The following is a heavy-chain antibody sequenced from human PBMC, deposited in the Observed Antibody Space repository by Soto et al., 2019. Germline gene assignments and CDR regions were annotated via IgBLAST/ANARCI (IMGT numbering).Heavy chain of an antibody. J-gene: IGHJ6*02. D-gene: IGHD3-10*01. Sequence: QVQLQESGPGLVKPSQTLSITCTVSGGSMSSGGYYWSWIRQHPGKGLEWIGYIYYSGSTYYNPSLKSRVTISVDTSKNQFSLKLSSVTAADTAVYYCARVNRHYSVSRIHYYYGMDVWGQGTTVTVSS. CDR1: GGSMSSGGYY. CDR3: ARVNRHYSVSRIHYYYGMDV. CDR2: IYYSGST. V-gene: IGHV4-31*03.